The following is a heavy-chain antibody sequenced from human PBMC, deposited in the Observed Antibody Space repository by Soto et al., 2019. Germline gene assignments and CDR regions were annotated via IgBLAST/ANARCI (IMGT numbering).Heavy chain of an antibody. CDR1: GGSISSYY. CDR3: ARTYSGYDYAFDI. Sequence: SETLSLTCTVSGGSISSYYWSWIRQPPGKGLEWIGYIYYSGSTNYNPSLKSRVTISVDTSKNQFSLKLSSVTAADTAVYYCARTYSGYDYAFDIWGQGTMVTVS. D-gene: IGHD5-12*01. V-gene: IGHV4-59*01. CDR2: IYYSGST. J-gene: IGHJ3*02.